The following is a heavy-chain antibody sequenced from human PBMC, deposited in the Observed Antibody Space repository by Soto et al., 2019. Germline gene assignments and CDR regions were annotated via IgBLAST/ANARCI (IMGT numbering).Heavy chain of an antibody. CDR1: GFTFSSYA. V-gene: IGHV3-23*01. CDR3: AKALWEYFDWNLDY. CDR2: ISGSGGST. D-gene: IGHD3-9*01. J-gene: IGHJ4*02. Sequence: EVQLLESGGGLVQPGGSLRLSCAASGFTFSSYAMSWVRQAPGKGLEWVSAISGSGGSTYYADSVKGRFTISRDNSKNPLYLQMNSLRAEDTAVYYCAKALWEYFDWNLDYWGQGTLVTVSS.